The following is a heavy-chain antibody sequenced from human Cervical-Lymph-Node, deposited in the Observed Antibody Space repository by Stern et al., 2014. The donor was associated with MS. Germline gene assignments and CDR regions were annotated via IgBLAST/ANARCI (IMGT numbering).Heavy chain of an antibody. CDR2: ISGDGDST. J-gene: IGHJ4*02. V-gene: IGHV3-23*04. CDR3: AKGLYYYGSGRYSVFDY. Sequence: VQLVESGGGLVQPGGSLRLSCAASGFTFSSYAMSWVRQAPGKGLEWVSVISGDGDSTYYADSVKGRFTISRDNSKNTLYLQMNSLRVEDTAIYYCAKGLYYYGSGRYSVFDYWGQGTLVTVSS. D-gene: IGHD3-10*01. CDR1: GFTFSSYA.